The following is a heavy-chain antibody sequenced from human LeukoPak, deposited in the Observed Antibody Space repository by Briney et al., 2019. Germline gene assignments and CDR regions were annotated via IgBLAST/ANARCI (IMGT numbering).Heavy chain of an antibody. V-gene: IGHV1-2*02. J-gene: IGHJ5*02. CDR3: AREQRRYGGEYRFDP. CDR2: INPNSGDT. CDR1: GYTFNGYY. Sequence: ASVKVSCKASGYTFNGYYIHWVRQAPGQGLEWMGWINPNSGDTNRAQRFQGRVTMTRDASINTAYMELRRLTSDDTAMYFCAREQRRYGGEYRFDPWGQGTLVTVSS. D-gene: IGHD5-24*01.